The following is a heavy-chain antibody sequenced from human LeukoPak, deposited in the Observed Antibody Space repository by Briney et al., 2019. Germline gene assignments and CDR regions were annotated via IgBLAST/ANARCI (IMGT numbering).Heavy chain of an antibody. V-gene: IGHV1-18*04. CDR1: GYTFTGYY. Sequence: ASVKVSCKASGYTFTGYYMHWVRQAPGQGLEWMGWISAYNGNTNYAQKLQGRVTMTTDTSTSTAYMELRSLRSDDTAVYYCARDSIVVVPAALGSEDYYYMDVWGKGTTVTVSS. J-gene: IGHJ6*03. D-gene: IGHD2-2*01. CDR3: ARDSIVVVPAALGSEDYYYMDV. CDR2: ISAYNGNT.